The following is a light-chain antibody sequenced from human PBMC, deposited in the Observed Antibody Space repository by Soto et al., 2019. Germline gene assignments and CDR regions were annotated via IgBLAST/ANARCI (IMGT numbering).Light chain of an antibody. CDR2: GSS. J-gene: IGKJ1*01. CDR1: QSIRKH. CDR3: QHSDDILWT. V-gene: IGKV1-39*01. Sequence: DVQMTQSPSSLSASVGDRVTITCRASQSIRKHLNWYQQKPGKAPNLLIFGSSTLQTGVPSRFTGSGSGTDFTLTISSLQPEDFATYYRQHSDDILWTFGQGTNVEIK.